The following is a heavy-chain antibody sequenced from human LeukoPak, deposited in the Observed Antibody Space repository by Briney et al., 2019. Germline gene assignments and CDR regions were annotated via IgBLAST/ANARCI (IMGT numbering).Heavy chain of an antibody. CDR3: ARYYYYDSSGYPWSRHTDY. D-gene: IGHD3-22*01. V-gene: IGHV3-23*01. Sequence: PGGSLRLSCAAPGFTFSSYAMSWVRQAPGKGLEWVSAISGSGGSTYYADSVKGRFTISRDNSKNTLYLQMNSLRAEDTAVYYCARYYYYDSSGYPWSRHTDYWGQGTLVTVSS. CDR2: ISGSGGST. J-gene: IGHJ4*02. CDR1: GFTFSSYA.